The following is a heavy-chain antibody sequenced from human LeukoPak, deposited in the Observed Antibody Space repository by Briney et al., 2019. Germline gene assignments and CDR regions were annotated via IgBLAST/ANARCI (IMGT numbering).Heavy chain of an antibody. V-gene: IGHV3-11*01. J-gene: IGHJ5*02. CDR3: ARDGGGAAAGRFQFDP. D-gene: IGHD6-13*01. CDR1: GFTFSDYY. Sequence: GGSLRLSCAAPGFTFSDYYMSWIRQAPGKGLEWVSYISSSGSTIYYADSVKGRFTTSRDNAKNSLYLQMNSLRAEDTAVYYCARDGGGAAAGRFQFDPWGQGTLVTVSS. CDR2: ISSSGSTI.